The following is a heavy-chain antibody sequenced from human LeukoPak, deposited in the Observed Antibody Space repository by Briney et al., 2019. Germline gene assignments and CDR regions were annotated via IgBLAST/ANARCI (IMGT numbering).Heavy chain of an antibody. V-gene: IGHV3-30*02. J-gene: IGHJ6*03. Sequence: GGSLRLSCAASGFTFSTYGMHWVRQAPGKGLEWVAFIQYDGSDEHYADSVRGRFTISRDNSKNTLYLQMNSLRAEDTAVYYCAKEGGAAAARNPYYYYMDVWGKGTTVTVSS. CDR2: IQYDGSDE. D-gene: IGHD6-13*01. CDR1: GFTFSTYG. CDR3: AKEGGAAAARNPYYYYMDV.